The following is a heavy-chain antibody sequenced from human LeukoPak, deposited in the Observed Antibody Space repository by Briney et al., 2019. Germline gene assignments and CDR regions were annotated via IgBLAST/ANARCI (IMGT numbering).Heavy chain of an antibody. J-gene: IGHJ5*02. Sequence: SVKVSFKASGYPFTSYDINWVRPATGQGLGWMGWMNPNSGNTGYAQKFQGRVTMTRNTSISTAYMELSSLRSEDTAVYYCARGRDSSGWYEGYWFDPWGQGTLVTVSS. V-gene: IGHV1-8*01. CDR1: GYPFTSYD. CDR3: ARGRDSSGWYEGYWFDP. CDR2: MNPNSGNT. D-gene: IGHD6-19*01.